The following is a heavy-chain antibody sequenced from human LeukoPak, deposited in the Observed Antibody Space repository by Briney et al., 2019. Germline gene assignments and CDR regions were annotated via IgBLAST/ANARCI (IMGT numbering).Heavy chain of an antibody. V-gene: IGHV3-23*01. J-gene: IGHJ3*02. Sequence: PGGSLRLSCAASGFTFSSYAMSWVRRAPGKGLEWVSAISGSGGSTYYADSVKGRFTISRDNSKNTLYLQMNSLRAEDTAVYYCAKVPVFSLTISEVVTDDAFDIRGQGTIVTVSS. D-gene: IGHD3-3*01. CDR1: GFTFSSYA. CDR3: AKVPVFSLTISEVVTDDAFDI. CDR2: ISGSGGST.